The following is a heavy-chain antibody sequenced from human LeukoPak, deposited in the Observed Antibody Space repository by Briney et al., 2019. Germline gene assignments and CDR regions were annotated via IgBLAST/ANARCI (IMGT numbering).Heavy chain of an antibody. CDR1: GFSVSNYY. J-gene: IGHJ4*02. V-gene: IGHV3-53*01. CDR2: IYSGGNT. D-gene: IGHD3-22*01. CDR3: ARCYYDGSGFYYYFDY. Sequence: GGSLRLSCAASGFSVSNYYMSWVRQAPGKGLEWVSVIYSGGNTYYADSVKGRFTISRDNPKNTVFLQMGSLRGEDTAVYYCARCYYDGSGFYYYFDYWGQGTLVTVSS.